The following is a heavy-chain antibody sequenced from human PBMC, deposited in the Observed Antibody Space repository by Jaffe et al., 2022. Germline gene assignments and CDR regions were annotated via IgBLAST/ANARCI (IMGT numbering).Heavy chain of an antibody. CDR1: GGSISSGGYS. CDR2: IYHSGST. Sequence: QLQLQESGSGLVKPSQTLSLTCAVSGGSISSGGYSWSWIRQPPGKGLEWIGYIYHSGSTYYNPSLKSRVTISVDRSKNQFSLKLSSVTAADTAVYYCARDTVTTYPYYYYYMDVWGKGTTVTVSS. CDR3: ARDTVTTYPYYYYYMDV. D-gene: IGHD4-17*01. V-gene: IGHV4-30-2*01. J-gene: IGHJ6*03.